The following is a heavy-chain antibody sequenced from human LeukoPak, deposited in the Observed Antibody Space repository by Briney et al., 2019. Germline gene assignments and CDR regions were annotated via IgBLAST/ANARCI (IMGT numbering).Heavy chain of an antibody. CDR1: EFTFSDYY. V-gene: IGHV3-11*04. J-gene: IGHJ4*02. Sequence: GGSLRLSCAASEFTFSDYYMSWIRQAPGKGLEWVSYISYSGDTIYYADSVKGRFTISRDNAKNSLYLQMNSLRAEDTAVYYCARDSANYYDSSGHEGYWGKGTLVTVSS. CDR2: ISYSGDTI. D-gene: IGHD3-22*01. CDR3: ARDSANYYDSSGHEGY.